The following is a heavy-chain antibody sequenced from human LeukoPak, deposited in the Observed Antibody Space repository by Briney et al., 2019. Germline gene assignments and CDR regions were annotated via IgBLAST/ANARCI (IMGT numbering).Heavy chain of an antibody. D-gene: IGHD6-13*01. Sequence: SETLSLTCTVSGGSISSYYWSWVRQPPGKGLEWIGYIYYSGSTNYNPSLKSRVTISVGTSKNQFSLKLSSVTAAVTAVYYCARGTAAAPNWFDPWGQGTLVSVSS. J-gene: IGHJ5*02. V-gene: IGHV4-59*01. CDR2: IYYSGST. CDR3: ARGTAAAPNWFDP. CDR1: GGSISSYY.